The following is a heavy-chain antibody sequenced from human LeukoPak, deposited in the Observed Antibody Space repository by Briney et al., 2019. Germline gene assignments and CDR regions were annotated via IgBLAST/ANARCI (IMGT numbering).Heavy chain of an antibody. Sequence: SETLSLTCTLSGGSVTTSSFYWAWIRQPPGKGLECIGTIYYSGITYYHSSLKSRVTISVDTSKNQFSLKLNSVAAADTAVYFCAKSGPAAGRPDAFDIWGQGTMVTVSS. CDR1: GGSVTTSSFY. V-gene: IGHV4-39*07. J-gene: IGHJ3*02. CDR2: IYYSGIT. CDR3: AKSGPAAGRPDAFDI. D-gene: IGHD2-2*01.